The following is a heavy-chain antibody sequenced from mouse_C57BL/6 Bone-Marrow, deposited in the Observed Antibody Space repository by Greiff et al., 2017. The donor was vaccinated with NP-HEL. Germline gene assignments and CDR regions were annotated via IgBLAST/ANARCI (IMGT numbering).Heavy chain of an antibody. J-gene: IGHJ3*01. CDR3: ARWGYGSLAY. V-gene: IGHV1-22*01. CDR2: INPNNGGT. Sequence: VHVKQSGPELVKPGASVKMSCKASGYTFTDYNMHWVKQSHGKSLEWIGYINPNNGGTSYNQKFKGKATLTVNKSSSTAYMELRSLTSEDSAVYYCARWGYGSLAYWGQGTLVTVSA. CDR1: GYTFTDYN. D-gene: IGHD1-1*01.